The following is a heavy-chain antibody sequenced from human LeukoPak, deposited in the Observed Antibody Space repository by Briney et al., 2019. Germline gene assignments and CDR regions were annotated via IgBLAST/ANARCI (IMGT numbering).Heavy chain of an antibody. J-gene: IGHJ6*03. Sequence: SQTLSLTCSVSGGSIGSGGYYWSWIRQHPGKGLEWIGYIYYSGSTYYNPSLESRVTMSVDTSKNQFSLKLTSVTAADTAVYYCARDSGQLVRSFYYYYMDVWGKGTTVTVSS. D-gene: IGHD6-6*01. CDR3: ARDSGQLVRSFYYYYMDV. CDR2: IYYSGST. V-gene: IGHV4-31*03. CDR1: GGSIGSGGYY.